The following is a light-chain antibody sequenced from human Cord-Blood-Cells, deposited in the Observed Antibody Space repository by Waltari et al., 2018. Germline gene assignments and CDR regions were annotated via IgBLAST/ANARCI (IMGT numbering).Light chain of an antibody. J-gene: IGLJ2*01. CDR1: SLRSYY. V-gene: IGLV3-19*01. CDR2: GKN. Sequence: SSELTQDPAVSVALGQTVRITCQGDSLRSYYASWYQQKPGQAPVLVIYGKNNRPAWIPDRFSGSSSRNTASLTITGAQAEDEADYYCNSRDSSGNHLVFGGGTKLTVL. CDR3: NSRDSSGNHLV.